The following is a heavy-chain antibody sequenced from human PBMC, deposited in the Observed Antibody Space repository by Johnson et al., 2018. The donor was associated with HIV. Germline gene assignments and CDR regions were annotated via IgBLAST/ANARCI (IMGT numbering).Heavy chain of an antibody. CDR2: ISYDGSNK. V-gene: IGHV3-30*03. CDR3: AREALLATNDAFDI. D-gene: IGHD5-12*01. CDR1: GFTFSSYG. J-gene: IGHJ3*02. Sequence: QVQLVESGGGVVQPGRSLRLSCAASGFTFSSYGMHWVRQVPGKGLEWVAVISYDGSNKYYADSVKGRFTISRDNSKNTMYLQMNSLRAEDTAVYYCAREALLATNDAFDIWGQGTMVTVSS.